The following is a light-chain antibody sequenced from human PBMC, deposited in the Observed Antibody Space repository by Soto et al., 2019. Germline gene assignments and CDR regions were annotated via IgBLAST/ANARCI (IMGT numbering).Light chain of an antibody. V-gene: IGKV1-12*01. J-gene: IGKJ4*01. Sequence: DFQMPQSPSFVSASVGDRVTITCRASQDLSKWLAWYQQKPGRAHKILIFAASTLQRWVPSRFSGSGSGTEFTLTISSLQPEDSATDYCQQADSIPLTFGGGTKVDFK. CDR1: QDLSKW. CDR3: QQADSIPLT. CDR2: AAS.